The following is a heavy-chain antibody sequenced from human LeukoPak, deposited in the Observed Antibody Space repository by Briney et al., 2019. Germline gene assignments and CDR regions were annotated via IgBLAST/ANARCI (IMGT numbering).Heavy chain of an antibody. D-gene: IGHD6-13*01. J-gene: IGHJ6*03. Sequence: ASVKVSCKASGYTFTSYDINWVRQATGQGLEWMGWMNPNSGNTGYAQKFQGRVTMTRNTSISTAYMELSSLRSEDTAVYYCAKDRGSSSWYDYYYMDVWGKGTTVTVSS. V-gene: IGHV1-8*01. CDR2: MNPNSGNT. CDR1: GYTFTSYD. CDR3: AKDRGSSSWYDYYYMDV.